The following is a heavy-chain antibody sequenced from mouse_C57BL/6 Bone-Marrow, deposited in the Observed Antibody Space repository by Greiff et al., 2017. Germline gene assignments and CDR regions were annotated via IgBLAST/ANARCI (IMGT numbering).Heavy chain of an antibody. CDR3: ARSYDYDYYTMDY. CDR2: MHPNGGSP. V-gene: IGHV1-64*01. CDR1: GYTFTNYW. D-gene: IGHD2-4*01. Sequence: QVQLQQPGAELVKPGASVKLSCKASGYTFTNYWMHWVKQRPGQGLEWIGMMHPNGGSPDYNEKFKSEATLSVDKSSRTAYMELSSLTSEDSAVDYCARSYDYDYYTMDYWGQGTSVTVSS. J-gene: IGHJ4*01.